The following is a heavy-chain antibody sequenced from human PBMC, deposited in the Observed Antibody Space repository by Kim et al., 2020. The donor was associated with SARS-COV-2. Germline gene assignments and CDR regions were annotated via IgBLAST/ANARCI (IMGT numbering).Heavy chain of an antibody. CDR3: AGMGARVNSFDY. CDR1: GFTFSSYA. D-gene: IGHD1-26*01. Sequence: GGSLRLSCAASGFTFSSYAMSWVRQAPGKGLEWVSAISGSGGSTYYADSVKGRFTISRDNSKNTLYLQMNSLRAEDTAVYYCAGMGARVNSFDYWGQGTLVTVSS. CDR2: ISGSGGST. J-gene: IGHJ4*02. V-gene: IGHV3-23*01.